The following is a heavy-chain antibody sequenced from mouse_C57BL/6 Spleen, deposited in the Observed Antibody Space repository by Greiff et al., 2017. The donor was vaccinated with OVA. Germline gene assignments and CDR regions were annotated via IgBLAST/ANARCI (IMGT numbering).Heavy chain of an antibody. CDR1: GYTFTSYW. CDR2: IDTNSGGT. V-gene: IGHV1-72*01. J-gene: IGHJ1*03. D-gene: IGHD2-3*01. Sequence: QVQLQQPGAELVKPGASVKLSCKASGYTFTSYWMHWVKQRPGRGLEWIGRIDTNSGGTKYNEKFKSKATLTVDKPSSTAYMQLSSLTSEDSAVYYCARFYDFLYFDVWGTGTTVTVSS. CDR3: ARFYDFLYFDV.